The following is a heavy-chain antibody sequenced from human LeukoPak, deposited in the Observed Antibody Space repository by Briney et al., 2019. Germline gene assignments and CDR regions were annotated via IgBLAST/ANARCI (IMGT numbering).Heavy chain of an antibody. V-gene: IGHV4-34*01. Sequence: ETLSLTCTVSGGSFSGYYWSWIRQPPGKGLEWIGEITHRGSTNYNPSLKSRVTMSVDTSKNQFSLKLSSVTAADTAVYYCAMTVASREFDPWGQGTLVTVSS. CDR2: ITHRGST. CDR3: AMTVASREFDP. D-gene: IGHD6-19*01. J-gene: IGHJ5*01. CDR1: GGSFSGYY.